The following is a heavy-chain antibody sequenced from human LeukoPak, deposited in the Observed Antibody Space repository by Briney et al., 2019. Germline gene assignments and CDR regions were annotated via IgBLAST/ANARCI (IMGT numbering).Heavy chain of an antibody. Sequence: ASVTVPFKASGYTFINYGISWVRQAPGLGLEWMGWTSYNGNTNYAQKFQDRVTMTTHTSTTTAYMELRSLESDDTAVYYCARHSGSGWQALGYWGQGTLVTVSS. CDR3: ARHSGSGWQALGY. V-gene: IGHV1-18*04. CDR2: TSYNGNT. D-gene: IGHD6-19*01. CDR1: GYTFINYG. J-gene: IGHJ4*02.